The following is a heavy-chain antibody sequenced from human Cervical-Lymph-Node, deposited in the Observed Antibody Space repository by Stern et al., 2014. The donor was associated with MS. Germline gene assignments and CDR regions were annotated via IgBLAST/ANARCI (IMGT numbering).Heavy chain of an antibody. Sequence: VQLVQSGAEVKKPGASVKVSCKTSGYMFSAFYIHWVRQAPGHGLEWMGRINPNTGGTDYAQSFQGRVTMTRDTSITTAYLEVTSLTSDDTAVYYCARDFRGSQELVRFPYFDPWGQGTLVTVSS. J-gene: IGHJ5*01. D-gene: IGHD3-16*01. CDR3: ARDFRGSQELVRFPYFDP. CDR2: INPNTGGT. CDR1: GYMFSAFY. V-gene: IGHV1-2*06.